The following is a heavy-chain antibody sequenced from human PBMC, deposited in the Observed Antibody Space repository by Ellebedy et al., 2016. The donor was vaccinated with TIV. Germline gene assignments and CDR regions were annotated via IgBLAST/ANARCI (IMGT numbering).Heavy chain of an antibody. V-gene: IGHV4-4*08. CDR1: GVSISGSF. D-gene: IGHD6-6*01. Sequence: SETLSLTCTVSGVSISGSFWSWVRQPPGKGLEWIGYVSSGGSTNYGPSFRSRVTISSDTSNSQFSLKLSSVTAADTAVYYCARDTIVPSPGSSGYGMDVWGQGTTVTVSS. J-gene: IGHJ6*02. CDR3: ARDTIVPSPGSSGYGMDV. CDR2: VSSGGST.